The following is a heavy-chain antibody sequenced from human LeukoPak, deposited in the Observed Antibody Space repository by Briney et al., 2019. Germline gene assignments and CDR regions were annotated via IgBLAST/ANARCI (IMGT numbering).Heavy chain of an antibody. Sequence: PGGSLRLSCVVSGFGFSDSYMTWIRQTPGKGLEWLAYISGSGSDMYYADSVKGRFTISRDNSKNTLYLQMNSLRAEDTAVYYCARGPSGYHNTGGQGTLVTVSS. D-gene: IGHD5-12*01. CDR1: GFGFSDSY. CDR3: ARGPSGYHNT. V-gene: IGHV3-11*04. CDR2: ISGSGSDM. J-gene: IGHJ4*02.